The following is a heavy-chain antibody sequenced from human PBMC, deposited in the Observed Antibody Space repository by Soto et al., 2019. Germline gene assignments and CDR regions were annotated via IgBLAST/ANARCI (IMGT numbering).Heavy chain of an antibody. CDR1: GYIFTGYH. CDR2: INPNSGDS. V-gene: IGHV1-2*02. CDR3: ARDARGTRGFDEMDI. J-gene: IGHJ6*02. Sequence: ASVKVSCKASGYIFTGYHIHWVRQAPGRGLEWMGWINPNSGDSEYAQNFQGRVTMTRDTSFNLVYMEMSGLMSDDTAVYYCARDARGTRGFDEMDIWGQGTTVTVSS. D-gene: IGHD3-9*01.